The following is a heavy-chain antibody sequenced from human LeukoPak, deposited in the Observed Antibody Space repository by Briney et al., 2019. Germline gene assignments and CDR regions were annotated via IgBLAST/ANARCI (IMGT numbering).Heavy chain of an antibody. Sequence: GGSLRLSCAASGFTFSSYAMHWVRQAPGKGLEWVTLISYDKSNKYYADSVKGRFTISRDNSKNTLYLQMNSLRAEDTAVYYCAKELSGSYLDAFDIWGQGTMVTVSS. CDR3: AKELSGSYLDAFDI. CDR1: GFTFSSYA. CDR2: ISYDKSNK. D-gene: IGHD1-26*01. J-gene: IGHJ3*02. V-gene: IGHV3-30-3*01.